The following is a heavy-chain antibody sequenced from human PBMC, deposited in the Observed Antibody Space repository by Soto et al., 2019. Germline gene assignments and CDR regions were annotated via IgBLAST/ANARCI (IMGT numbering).Heavy chain of an antibody. J-gene: IGHJ6*02. D-gene: IGHD2-15*01. Sequence: GGSLRLSCAASGITFSSYWMSWVRQAPGKGLEWVANIKQDGSEKYYVDSVKGRFTISRDNAKNSLYLQMNSLRAEDTAVYYCARAGTPNYYYYYGMDVWGQGTTVTVSS. V-gene: IGHV3-7*01. CDR2: IKQDGSEK. CDR1: GITFSSYW. CDR3: ARAGTPNYYYYYGMDV.